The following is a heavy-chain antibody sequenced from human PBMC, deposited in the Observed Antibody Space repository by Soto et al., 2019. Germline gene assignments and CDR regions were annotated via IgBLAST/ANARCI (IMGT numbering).Heavy chain of an antibody. CDR2: ISGSGSNT. Sequence: HPGGSLRLSCAASGFTFNRYTMSWVRQVPGTGLEWVSAISGSGSNTFYADSVKGRFTISRDNSENALYLQMNSLRAEDTAVYHCAIRGGTDGSGYPYYLDYWGQGILVTVSS. V-gene: IGHV3-23*01. CDR1: GFTFNRYT. CDR3: AIRGGTDGSGYPYYLDY. J-gene: IGHJ4*02. D-gene: IGHD3-22*01.